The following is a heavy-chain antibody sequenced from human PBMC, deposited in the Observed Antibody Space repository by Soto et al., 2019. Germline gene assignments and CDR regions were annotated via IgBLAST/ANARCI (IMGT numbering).Heavy chain of an antibody. CDR1: GFTFSSYA. CDR3: ARSDTAMAIHPFDY. Sequence: QVQLVESGGGVVQPGRSLRLSCAASGFTFSSYAMHWVRQAPGKGLEWVAVISYDGSNKYYADSVKGRFTISRDNSKNTLYLQMNSLRAEDTAVYYCARSDTAMAIHPFDYWGQGTLVTVSS. J-gene: IGHJ4*02. CDR2: ISYDGSNK. V-gene: IGHV3-30-3*01. D-gene: IGHD5-18*01.